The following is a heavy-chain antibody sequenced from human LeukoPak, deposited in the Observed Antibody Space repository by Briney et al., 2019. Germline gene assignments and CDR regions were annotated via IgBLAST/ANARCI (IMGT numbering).Heavy chain of an antibody. D-gene: IGHD4-17*01. CDR2: IYYSGST. Sequence: ASETLSLTCTVSGGSISSSSYYWGWIRQPPGKGLEWIGSIYYSGSTYYNPSLKSRVTVSVGTSKNQFSLKLSSVTAADTAVYYCASLGGSDYGDYFLYYGMDVWGQGTTVTVSS. CDR3: ASLGGSDYGDYFLYYGMDV. V-gene: IGHV4-39*07. CDR1: GGSISSSSYY. J-gene: IGHJ6*02.